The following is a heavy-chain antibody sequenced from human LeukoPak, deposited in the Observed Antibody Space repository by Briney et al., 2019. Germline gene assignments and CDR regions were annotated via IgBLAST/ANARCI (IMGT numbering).Heavy chain of an antibody. CDR2: VYHSGIT. CDR1: GGSITNTNYY. J-gene: IGHJ4*02. CDR3: AREWQYQFDY. V-gene: IGHV4-39*07. D-gene: IGHD4-11*01. Sequence: EPSETLSLTCTVSGGSITNTNYYWAWIRQPPGEGLEWIGSVYHSGITYYTPSLKSRVSIAVDTSKNHFSLKATSVTAADTAVYYCAREWQYQFDYWGQGSLVTISS.